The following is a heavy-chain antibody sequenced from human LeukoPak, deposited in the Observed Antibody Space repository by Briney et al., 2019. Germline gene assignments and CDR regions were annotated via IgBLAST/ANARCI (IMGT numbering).Heavy chain of an antibody. D-gene: IGHD3-22*01. CDR2: FHTRGST. J-gene: IGHJ4*02. CDR1: RGSISSGNYY. CDR3: ARRDYYDSREFDY. Sequence: RPSQTLSLTCTASRGSISSGNYYWSWIRQPAGKGLEWIGRFHTRGSTNYNPSLKSRVTISVDKSKNQFSLKLSSVTAADTAVYYCARRDYYDSREFDYWGQGTLVTVSS. V-gene: IGHV4-61*02.